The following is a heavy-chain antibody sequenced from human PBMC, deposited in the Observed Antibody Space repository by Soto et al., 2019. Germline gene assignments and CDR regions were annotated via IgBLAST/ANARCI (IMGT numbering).Heavy chain of an antibody. Sequence: PGGSLRLSCAASGFTFSDYYMSWIRQAPGKGLEWVSYISSSGSTIYYADSVKGRFTISRDNAKNSLYLQMNSLRAEDTAVYYCARDKNSYGYSRWFDPWGQGTLVTVSS. CDR1: GFTFSDYY. V-gene: IGHV3-11*01. J-gene: IGHJ5*02. CDR3: ARDKNSYGYSRWFDP. CDR2: ISSSGSTI. D-gene: IGHD5-18*01.